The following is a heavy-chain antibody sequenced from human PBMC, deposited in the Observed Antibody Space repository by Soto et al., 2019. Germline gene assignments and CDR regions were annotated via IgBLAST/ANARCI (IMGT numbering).Heavy chain of an antibody. CDR1: GFTFSSYA. V-gene: IGHV3-30-3*01. CDR2: ISYDGSNK. Sequence: QVQLVESGGGVVQPGRSLRLSCAASGFTFSSYAMHWVRQAPGKGLEWVAVISYDGSNKYYADSVKGRFTISRDNSKNTLYLQMNSLRAEDTAVYYCARDRSYYGNFDYWGQGTLVTVSS. D-gene: IGHD1-26*01. CDR3: ARDRSYYGNFDY. J-gene: IGHJ4*02.